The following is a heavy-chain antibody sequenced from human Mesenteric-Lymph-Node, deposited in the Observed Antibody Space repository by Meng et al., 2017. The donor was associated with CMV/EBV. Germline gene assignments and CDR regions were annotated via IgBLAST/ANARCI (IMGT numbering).Heavy chain of an antibody. D-gene: IGHD1-26*01. CDR3: ARDRSVNKYYEVEYYYYGMDV. J-gene: IGHJ6*02. Sequence: GESLKISCAASGFTFSSYWMHWVRQAPGKGLVWVSRINSDGSSTSYADSVKGRFTISRDNAKNSLYLQMNSLRAEDTALYYCARDRSVNKYYEVEYYYYGMDVWGQGTTVTVSS. CDR2: INSDGSST. CDR1: GFTFSSYW. V-gene: IGHV3-74*01.